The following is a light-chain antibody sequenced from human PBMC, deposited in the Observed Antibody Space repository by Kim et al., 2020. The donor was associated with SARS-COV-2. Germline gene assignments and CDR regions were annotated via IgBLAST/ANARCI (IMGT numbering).Light chain of an antibody. CDR3: QQYGSSPPIT. CDR2: GAS. J-gene: IGKJ5*01. CDR1: QSVSSNY. V-gene: IGKV3-20*01. Sequence: PGERATLSCRATQSVSSNYWAWYQQKPGQAPSLLIYGASSRATGIPDRVSGSGSGTDFTLTISRLEPEDSAVYYCQQYGSSPPITFGQGTRLEIK.